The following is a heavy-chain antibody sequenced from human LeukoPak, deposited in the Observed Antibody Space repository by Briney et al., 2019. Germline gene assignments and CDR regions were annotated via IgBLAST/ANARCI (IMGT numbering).Heavy chain of an antibody. CDR2: ISSSSDV. D-gene: IGHD6-19*01. CDR1: GFTFSRFS. Sequence: PGGSLRLSCAASGFTFSRFSMNWVRQAPGKGLEWVSSISSSSDVYYADSLKGRFTISRDNAKNSLYLQMNSLRADDTAAYYCARGIAVAAPDYWGQGSLVTVSS. V-gene: IGHV3-21*01. CDR3: ARGIAVAAPDY. J-gene: IGHJ4*02.